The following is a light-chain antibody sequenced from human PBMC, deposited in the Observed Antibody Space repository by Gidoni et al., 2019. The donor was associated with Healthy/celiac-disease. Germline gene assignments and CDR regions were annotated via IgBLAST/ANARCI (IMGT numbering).Light chain of an antibody. CDR3: AAWDDSLSVGV. Sequence: QSVLTQPPSASGTPGQRVTISCSGSSSNIGSNYVYCYQQLPGTAPKLLIYRNNQRPSGVPDRFSGSKSGTSASLAISGLRSEDEADYYCAAWDDSLSVGVFGGGTKLTVL. V-gene: IGLV1-47*01. CDR2: RNN. J-gene: IGLJ3*02. CDR1: SSNIGSNY.